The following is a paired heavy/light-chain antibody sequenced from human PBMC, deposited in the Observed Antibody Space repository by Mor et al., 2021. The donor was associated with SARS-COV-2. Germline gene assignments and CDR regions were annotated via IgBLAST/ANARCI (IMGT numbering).Light chain of an antibody. CDR2: DVT. CDR1: SSDVGGTNY. V-gene: IGLV2-11*01. Sequence: QSALTQPRSVSGSPGQSVTISCIGTSSDVGGTNYVSWYQQHPGKAPKVMIYDVTKRPSGVPDRFSGSKSGNTASLTISGLQAEDEADYYCCSYAGTYVYVFGGGTKVTVL. CDR3: CSYAGTYVYV. J-gene: IGLJ1*01.
Heavy chain of an antibody. CDR2: ISYEGSER. J-gene: IGHJ4*02. V-gene: IGHV3-30*01. CDR3: ARLDSTHFDS. CDR1: GFTFSSYA. D-gene: IGHD4-4*01. Sequence: QVQLVESGGGVVQPGRSLRLSCAASGFTFSSYAMHWVRQAPGKGLEWVAVISYEGSERHYADSVKGRFTISRDNSKKTLFLQMNSLRAEDSAIYYCARLDSTHFDSWGQGTLVTVSS.